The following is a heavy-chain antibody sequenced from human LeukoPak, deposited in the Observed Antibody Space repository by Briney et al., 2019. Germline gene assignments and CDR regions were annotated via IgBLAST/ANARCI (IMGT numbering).Heavy chain of an antibody. CDR3: ARDHAYAFDI. D-gene: IGHD2-2*01. J-gene: IGHJ3*02. CDR2: ISGSGDST. Sequence: GGSLRLSCAASGFTFSNYAMRWVRQAPGKGLEWVSGISGSGDSTYYADSVKGRFTISRDNGKNSLYLQMNSLRAEDTAVYYCARDHAYAFDIWGQGTLVTVSS. CDR1: GFTFSNYA. V-gene: IGHV3-23*01.